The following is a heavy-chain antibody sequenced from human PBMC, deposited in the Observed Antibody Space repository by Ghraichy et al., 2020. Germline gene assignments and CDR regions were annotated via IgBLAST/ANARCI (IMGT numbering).Heavy chain of an antibody. Sequence: ASVKVSCKASGYTFTNYYIAWVRQAPGQGPEWMGIINVSSGKTNYARKFQGRVTMTRDTSTSTVYMELNSLRSDDTAVFYCARAEVVDYYDYWGQGSQVTVSS. CDR2: INVSSGKT. CDR1: GYTFTNYY. CDR3: ARAEVVDYYDY. V-gene: IGHV1-46*01. J-gene: IGHJ4*02.